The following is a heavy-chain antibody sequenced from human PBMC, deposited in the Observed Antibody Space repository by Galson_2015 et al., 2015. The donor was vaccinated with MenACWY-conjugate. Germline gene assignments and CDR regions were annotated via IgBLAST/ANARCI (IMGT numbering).Heavy chain of an antibody. J-gene: IGHJ6*03. CDR1: GGTFSSYA. D-gene: IGHD1-26*01. Sequence: QSGAEVKKPGASVKVSCKASGGTFSSYAISWVRQAPGQGLEWMGGIIPIFGTANYAQKFQGRVTITADESTSTAYMELSSLRSEDTAVYYCARGEGAGQLPYYYYMDVWGKGTTVTVSS. V-gene: IGHV1-69*13. CDR2: IIPIFGTA. CDR3: ARGEGAGQLPYYYYMDV.